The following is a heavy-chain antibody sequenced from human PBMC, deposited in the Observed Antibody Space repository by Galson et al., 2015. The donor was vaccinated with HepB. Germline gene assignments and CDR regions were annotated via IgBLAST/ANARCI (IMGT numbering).Heavy chain of an antibody. CDR1: GFTFNSYT. D-gene: IGHD6-19*01. Sequence: SLRLSCAASGFTFNSYTMNWVRQAPGKGLEWVSSISGSSSYIYYAVSVQGRFTISRDNSKNTLYLQMNSLRAEDTAVYYCAKGYSSAWYTGLGYWGQGTLVIVSS. CDR3: AKGYSSAWYTGLGY. V-gene: IGHV3-21*04. J-gene: IGHJ4*02. CDR2: ISGSSSYI.